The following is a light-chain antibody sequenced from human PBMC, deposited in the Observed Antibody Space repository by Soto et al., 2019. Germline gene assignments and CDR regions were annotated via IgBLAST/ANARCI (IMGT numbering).Light chain of an antibody. V-gene: IGKV1-39*01. CDR1: QYISTF. CDR3: QQSYSPPRT. Sequence: IQKTQSPSSLSAFVGDRVTITCRTSQYISTFLNWYQQKPGKAPNLLISAASSLQSGVSSRFSGSGSGTDFTLTISSLQPEDFATYYCQQSYSPPRTFGQGTKVDIK. J-gene: IGKJ2*01. CDR2: AAS.